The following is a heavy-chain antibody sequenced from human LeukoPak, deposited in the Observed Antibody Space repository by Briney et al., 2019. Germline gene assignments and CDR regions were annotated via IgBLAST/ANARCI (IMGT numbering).Heavy chain of an antibody. V-gene: IGHV3-23*01. Sequence: PGGSLRLSCAASGFTFSSYAMSWVRQALGKGLEWVSAISGSGGSTYYADSVKGRFTISRDNSKNTLYLQMNSLRAEDTAVYYCAKMSGYCSGGSCYYYGMDVWGKGTTVTVSS. D-gene: IGHD2-15*01. CDR2: ISGSGGST. J-gene: IGHJ6*04. CDR1: GFTFSSYA. CDR3: AKMSGYCSGGSCYYYGMDV.